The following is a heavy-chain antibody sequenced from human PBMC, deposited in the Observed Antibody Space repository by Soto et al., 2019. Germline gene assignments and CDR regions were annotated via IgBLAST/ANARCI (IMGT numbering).Heavy chain of an antibody. Sequence: ASVEVSCKASGGTFSSYAISWVRQAPGQGLEWMGGIIPIFGTANYAQKFQGRVTITADESTSTAYMELSSLRSEDTAVYYCARDYYGRMERSHYYFYGMDFWGQGTTVTV. V-gene: IGHV1-69*13. CDR1: GGTFSSYA. J-gene: IGHJ6*02. D-gene: IGHD3-10*01. CDR3: ARDYYGRMERSHYYFYGMDF. CDR2: IIPIFGTA.